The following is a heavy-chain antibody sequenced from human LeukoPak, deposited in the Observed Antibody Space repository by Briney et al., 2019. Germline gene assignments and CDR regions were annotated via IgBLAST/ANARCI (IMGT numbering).Heavy chain of an antibody. V-gene: IGHV1-18*01. D-gene: IGHD4-17*01. CDR3: ARDCWYGDYSIGDT. CDR2: ISAYNGNT. CDR1: GYTFTSYG. Sequence: ASVKVSCKASGYTFTSYGISWVRQAPGQGREWMGWISAYNGNTNYAQKLQGRVTMTTDTSTSTVYMELRSLRSDDTAIYYCARDCWYGDYSIGDTWGQGTLVTVSS. J-gene: IGHJ5*02.